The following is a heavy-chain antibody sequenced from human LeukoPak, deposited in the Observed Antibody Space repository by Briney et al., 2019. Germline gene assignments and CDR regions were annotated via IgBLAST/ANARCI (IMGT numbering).Heavy chain of an antibody. CDR1: GYTFTDYD. CDR3: TRDLGQWLLQGIFFDY. D-gene: IGHD5-12*01. V-gene: IGHV1-46*01. CDR2: INPSGGST. Sequence: ASVKVSCKSSGYTFTDYDINWVRQAPGQGLEWMGIINPSGGSTSYAQKFQGRVTMTTDTSTSTAYMELRSLRSDDTAVYYCTRDLGQWLLQGIFFDYWGQGTLVTVSS. J-gene: IGHJ4*02.